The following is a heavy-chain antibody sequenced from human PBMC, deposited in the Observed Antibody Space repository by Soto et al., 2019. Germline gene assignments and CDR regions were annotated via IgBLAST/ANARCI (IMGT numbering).Heavy chain of an antibody. D-gene: IGHD3-22*01. CDR1: GGSISSGGYS. CDR2: IYHSGST. V-gene: IGHV4-30-2*01. CDR3: AREIPGYYDSSGVDY. J-gene: IGHJ4*02. Sequence: PSETLSLTCAVSGGSISSGGYSWSWIRQPPGKGLEWIGYIYHSGSTYYNPSLKSRVTISVDRSKNQFSLKLSSVTAADTAVYYCAREIPGYYDSSGVDYWGQGTLVTVS.